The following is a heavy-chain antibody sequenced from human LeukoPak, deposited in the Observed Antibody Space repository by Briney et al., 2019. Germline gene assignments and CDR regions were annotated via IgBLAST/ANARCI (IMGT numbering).Heavy chain of an antibody. CDR1: GGSIGSYY. V-gene: IGHV4-4*07. J-gene: IGHJ3*02. CDR2: IYTSGST. Sequence: SETLSLTCTVSGGSIGSYYWSWIRRPAGKGLEWIGHIYTSGSTKYNPSLKGRVTMSVDTSKNQFSLNLSSVTAADTAVYYCARDHEDIVATIWGEGLNIWGQGTVVTVSS. CDR3: ARDHEDIVATIWGEGLNI. D-gene: IGHD5-12*01.